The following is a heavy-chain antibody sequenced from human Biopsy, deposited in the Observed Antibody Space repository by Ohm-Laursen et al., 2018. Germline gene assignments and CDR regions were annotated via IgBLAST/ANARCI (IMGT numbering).Heavy chain of an antibody. CDR1: GGDINNYY. CDR2: IYPGGST. D-gene: IGHD3-22*01. J-gene: IGHJ3*01. Sequence: SQTLSLTCNVSGGDINNYYWIWIRQPAGKGLEWIGRIYPGGSTNYNPSLKSRVTMSVDTSKKQLPLRLRSVTAADTAMYYCASVVLGPTNDAFDLWGQGTMVVVSS. V-gene: IGHV4-4*07. CDR3: ASVVLGPTNDAFDL.